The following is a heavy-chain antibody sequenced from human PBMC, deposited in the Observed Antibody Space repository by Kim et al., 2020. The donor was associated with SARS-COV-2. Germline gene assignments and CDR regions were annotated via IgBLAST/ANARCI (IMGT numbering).Heavy chain of an antibody. Sequence: SVKVSCKASGGTFSSYSISWVRQAPGQGLERMGGIIPIFCTANYAQKFQGRVTITADESTSTVYMELSSLKSEDTAVYYCARNWEYYDILTGQTRGGQRYYCYYGMDVWGQGTTVTVSS. CDR1: GGTFSSYS. CDR3: ARNWEYYDILTGQTRGGQRYYCYYGMDV. D-gene: IGHD3-9*01. J-gene: IGHJ6*02. CDR2: IIPIFCTA. V-gene: IGHV1-69*13.